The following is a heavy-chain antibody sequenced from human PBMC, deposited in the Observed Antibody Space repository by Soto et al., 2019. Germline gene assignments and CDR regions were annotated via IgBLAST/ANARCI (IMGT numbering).Heavy chain of an antibody. CDR2: ITGSGVTT. Sequence: HPGGSLRLSCAAAGFTFRSYAMNWVRQAPGKGLEWVSRITGSGVTTYYANSVKGRFTISRDNSNNTLSLQMNSLRAEDTAVYYCAKDLLHTYSYDSSGFFDYWGQGNLVTVSS. J-gene: IGHJ4*02. V-gene: IGHV3-23*01. CDR1: GFTFRSYA. CDR3: AKDLLHTYSYDSSGFFDY. D-gene: IGHD3-22*01.